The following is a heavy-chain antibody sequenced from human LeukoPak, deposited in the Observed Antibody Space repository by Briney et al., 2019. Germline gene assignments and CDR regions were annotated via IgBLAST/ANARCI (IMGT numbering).Heavy chain of an antibody. D-gene: IGHD5-24*01. Sequence: ASVKVSCKVSGYSLTEISMHWVRQAPGKGLEWMGGFDPEDGERMSAQKFQGRVTMTEDTSTDTAYMELSSLRPEDTAVYYCATDRDGYNYHFDSWGQGTLVTVSS. CDR3: ATDRDGYNYHFDS. CDR1: GYSLTEIS. J-gene: IGHJ4*02. CDR2: FDPEDGER. V-gene: IGHV1-24*01.